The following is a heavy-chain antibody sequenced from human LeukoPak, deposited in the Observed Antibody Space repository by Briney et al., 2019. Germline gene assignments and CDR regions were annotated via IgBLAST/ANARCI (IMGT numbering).Heavy chain of an antibody. Sequence: PGGSLRLSCAASGFTFSSYAMSWVRQAPGKGLEWVSVIYSGGSTYYADSVKGRFTISRDNSKNTLYLQMNSLRAEDTAVYYCARVNYGLVVYWGQGTLVTVS. D-gene: IGHD4-17*01. CDR2: IYSGGST. CDR3: ARVNYGLVVY. J-gene: IGHJ4*02. CDR1: GFTFSSYA. V-gene: IGHV3-66*02.